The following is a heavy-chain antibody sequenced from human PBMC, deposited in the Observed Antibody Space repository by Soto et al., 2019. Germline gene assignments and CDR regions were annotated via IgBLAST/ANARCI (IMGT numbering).Heavy chain of an antibody. J-gene: IGHJ4*02. CDR2: ISYDGSHK. D-gene: IGHD4-17*01. V-gene: IGHV3-30*18. CDR1: GFTFSSYD. CDR3: AKGSTAFDY. Sequence: QVQLVESGGGVVQPGMSLRLSCAASGFTFSSYDMHWVRQAPGKGLEWVALISYDGSHKYYADSVKGRFTISRDNCKNTLYLQMNSLRAEDTAVYYCAKGSTAFDYWGQGTLVTVSS.